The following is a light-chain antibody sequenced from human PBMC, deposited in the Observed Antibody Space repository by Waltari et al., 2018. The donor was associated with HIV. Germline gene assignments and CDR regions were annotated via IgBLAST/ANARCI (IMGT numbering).Light chain of an antibody. CDR3: CSYAGSNTHV. J-gene: IGLJ1*01. Sequence: QSALPQPASVSGSPGHSSTLSCTAPCSAAGSYNLSSWYQQHPGKAPKLMIYEVSKRPSGVSNRFSASKSANTASLTISGLQAEDEADYYCCSYAGSNTHVFGTGTKVTVL. CDR2: EVS. V-gene: IGLV2-23*02. CDR1: CSAAGSYNL.